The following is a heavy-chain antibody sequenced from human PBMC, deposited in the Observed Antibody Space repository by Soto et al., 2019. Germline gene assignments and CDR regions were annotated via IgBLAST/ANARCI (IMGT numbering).Heavy chain of an antibody. CDR1: GSSISNSNFY. V-gene: IGHV4-39*01. J-gene: IGHJ3*02. D-gene: IGHD2-2*01. CDR2: LSYSGST. Sequence: QVQLQESGPGLVTPSETLSLTCSVSGSSISNSNFYWGWIRQPPGKGLEWIGSLSYSGSTYYNPSLKSPVTMSVDTSNNQFSLKLTSVTAADTAVYYCARHRDPPHQTAFDIWGRGTMVTVSS. CDR3: ARHRDPPHQTAFDI.